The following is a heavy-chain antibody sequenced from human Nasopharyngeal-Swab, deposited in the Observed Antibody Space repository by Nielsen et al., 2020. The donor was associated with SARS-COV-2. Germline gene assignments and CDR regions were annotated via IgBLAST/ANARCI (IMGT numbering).Heavy chain of an antibody. CDR1: GFTFSSYS. V-gene: IGHV3-21*01. CDR3: ARGSGYYGAFDI. Sequence: GGSLRLSCAASGFTFSSYSMNWVRQAPGKGLEWVSFISSRSSYIYYADSLQGRFTISKDDAKNSLYLQMSSLRAEDTAVYYCARGSGYYGAFDIWAKGQWSPSLQ. CDR2: ISSRSSYI. D-gene: IGHD3-22*01. J-gene: IGHJ3*02.